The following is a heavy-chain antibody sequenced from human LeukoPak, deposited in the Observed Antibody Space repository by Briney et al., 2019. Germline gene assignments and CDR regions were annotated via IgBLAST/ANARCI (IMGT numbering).Heavy chain of an antibody. Sequence: GGSLRLSCAASGFTVSSNYMSWVGQAPGKGLEWVSVIYSGGSTYYADSVKGRFTISRHNSKNTLYLQMNSLRAEDTAVYYCARDPPTRYSDWGQGTLVTVSS. D-gene: IGHD5-18*01. V-gene: IGHV3-53*04. J-gene: IGHJ4*02. CDR3: ARDPPTRYSD. CDR1: GFTVSSNY. CDR2: IYSGGST.